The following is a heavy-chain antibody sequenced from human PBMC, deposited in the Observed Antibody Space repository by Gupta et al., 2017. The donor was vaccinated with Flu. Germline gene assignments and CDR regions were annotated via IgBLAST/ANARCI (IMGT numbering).Heavy chain of an antibody. D-gene: IGHD2-21*02. CDR3: ARQLAYCGGDCYSYYFDY. V-gene: IGHV5-51*01. J-gene: IGHJ4*02. Sequence: IGWVRQMPGEGLEWMGIIYPGDSDTRYSPSFQGQVTISADKSISTAYLQWSSLKASDTAMYYCARQLAYCGGDCYSYYFDYWGQGTLVTVSS. CDR2: IYPGDSDT.